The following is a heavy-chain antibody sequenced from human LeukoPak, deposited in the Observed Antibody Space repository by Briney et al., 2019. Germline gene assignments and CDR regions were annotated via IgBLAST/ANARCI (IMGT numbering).Heavy chain of an antibody. CDR3: AKGERVLLWFGELLYHYDAFDI. CDR1: GFTFSSYG. Sequence: GGSLRLSCAASGFTFSSYGMHWVRQAPGKGLEWVAFIRYDGSNKYYADSVKGRSTISRDNSKNALYLQMNSLRAEDTAVYYCAKGERVLLWFGELLYHYDAFDIWGQGTMVTVSS. CDR2: IRYDGSNK. D-gene: IGHD3-10*01. J-gene: IGHJ3*02. V-gene: IGHV3-30*02.